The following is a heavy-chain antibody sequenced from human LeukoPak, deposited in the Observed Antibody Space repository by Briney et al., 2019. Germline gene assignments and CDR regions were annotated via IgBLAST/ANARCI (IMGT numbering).Heavy chain of an antibody. Sequence: GRSLRLSCAASGFTFSSYGMHWVRQAPGKGLEWVAVISYDGSNKYYADSVKGRFTISRDNSKNTLYLQMNSLRAEDTAVYYCAKDQEGATFHWGQGTLVTVSS. CDR2: ISYDGSNK. J-gene: IGHJ4*02. CDR3: AKDQEGATFH. V-gene: IGHV3-30*18. CDR1: GFTFSSYG. D-gene: IGHD1-26*01.